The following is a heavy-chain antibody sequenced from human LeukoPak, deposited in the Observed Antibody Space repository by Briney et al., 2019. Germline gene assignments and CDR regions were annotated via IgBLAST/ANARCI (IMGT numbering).Heavy chain of an antibody. D-gene: IGHD3-9*01. Sequence: ASVKVSCKAFGYTFTSYDINWVRQATGQGLEWMGWMNPNSGNTGYAQKFQGRVTMTRNTSISTAYMELSSLRSEDTAVYYCARGGDILTGYSDDAFDIWGQGTMVTVSS. V-gene: IGHV1-8*01. CDR2: MNPNSGNT. CDR1: GYTFTSYD. J-gene: IGHJ3*02. CDR3: ARGGDILTGYSDDAFDI.